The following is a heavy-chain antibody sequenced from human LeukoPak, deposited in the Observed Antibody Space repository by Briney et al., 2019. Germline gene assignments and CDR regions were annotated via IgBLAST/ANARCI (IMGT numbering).Heavy chain of an antibody. D-gene: IGHD2-15*01. Sequence: SETLSLTCAVYGGSFSGYYWSWIRQPPGKGLEWIGEINHSGSTYYNPSLKSRVTISVDTSKNQFSLKLSSVTAADTAVYYCARILGYCSGGSCYSGYYYYYGMDVWGQGTTVTVSS. CDR2: INHSGST. V-gene: IGHV4-34*09. CDR3: ARILGYCSGGSCYSGYYYYYGMDV. J-gene: IGHJ6*02. CDR1: GGSFSGYY.